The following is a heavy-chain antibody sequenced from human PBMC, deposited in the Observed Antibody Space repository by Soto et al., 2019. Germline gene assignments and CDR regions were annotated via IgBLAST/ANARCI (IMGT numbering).Heavy chain of an antibody. CDR2: ISYDGSNK. CDR3: AKDIRYSSGYGGDY. Sequence: GGSLRLSCAASGFTFSSYGMHWVRQAPGKGLEWVAVISYDGSNKYYADSMKGRFTISRDNSKNTLYLQMNSLRAEDTAVYYCAKDIRYSSGYGGDYWGQGTLVTVSS. V-gene: IGHV3-30*18. D-gene: IGHD6-19*01. CDR1: GFTFSSYG. J-gene: IGHJ4*02.